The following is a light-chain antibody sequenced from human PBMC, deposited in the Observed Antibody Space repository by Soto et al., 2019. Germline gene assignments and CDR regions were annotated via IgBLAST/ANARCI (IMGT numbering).Light chain of an antibody. CDR2: DVN. Sequence: QSVLTQPRSVSGSPGQSVTISCTGTSSDVGGYNYVSWYQQHPGKGPKLMIYDVNKRPSGVPDRFSGSKSGNTASLTISGLQVEDEADYYCCSYVGSCTYVFAAGTKVTVL. V-gene: IGLV2-11*01. CDR1: SSDVGGYNY. CDR3: CSYVGSCTYV. J-gene: IGLJ1*01.